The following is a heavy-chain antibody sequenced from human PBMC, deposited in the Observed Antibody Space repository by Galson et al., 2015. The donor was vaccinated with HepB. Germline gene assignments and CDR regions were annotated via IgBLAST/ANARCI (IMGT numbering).Heavy chain of an antibody. CDR3: ARGGIWFGDPYGMDV. CDR2: IWDDGSDK. Sequence: SLGLACAAPAVTFRTHGMHWVGQAPGKGLEWGPVIWDDGSDKYYTDSVKGRFPISRDNSKNTLYMQMNSLRAEDTAVYYCARGGIWFGDPYGMDVWGQGTTVTVSS. D-gene: IGHD3-10*01. V-gene: IGHV3-33*01. J-gene: IGHJ6*02. CDR1: AVTFRTHG.